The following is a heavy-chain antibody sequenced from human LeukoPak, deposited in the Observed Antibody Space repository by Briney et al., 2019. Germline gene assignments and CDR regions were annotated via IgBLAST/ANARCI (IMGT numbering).Heavy chain of an antibody. D-gene: IGHD2-2*01. CDR1: GFTFSSYS. J-gene: IGHJ4*02. CDR2: ISSSSSYI. V-gene: IGHV3-21*01. Sequence: GGSLRLSCAASGFTFSSYSMNWVRQAPGKGLEWVSSISSSSSYIYYADSVKGRFTISRDNAKNSLYLQMNSLRAEDTAVYYCAVRPALGYCSSTSCSPVDYWGQGTLVTVSS. CDR3: AVRPALGYCSSTSCSPVDY.